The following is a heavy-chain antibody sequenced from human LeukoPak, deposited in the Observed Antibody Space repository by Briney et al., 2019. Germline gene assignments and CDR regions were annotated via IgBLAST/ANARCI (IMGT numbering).Heavy chain of an antibody. CDR1: GYTFTSYA. D-gene: IGHD2-15*01. CDR2: INTNTGNP. J-gene: IGHJ5*02. Sequence: ASVKVSCKASGYTFTSYAMNWVRQAPGQGLGWMGWINTNTGNPTYAQGFTGRFVFSLDTSVSTAYLQISSLKAEDTAVYYCARASYCSGGSCFDPWGQGTLVTVSS. V-gene: IGHV7-4-1*02. CDR3: ARASYCSGGSCFDP.